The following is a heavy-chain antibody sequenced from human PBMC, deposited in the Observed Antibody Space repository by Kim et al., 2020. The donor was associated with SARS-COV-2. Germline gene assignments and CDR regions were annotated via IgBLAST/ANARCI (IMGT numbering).Heavy chain of an antibody. V-gene: IGHV3-21*01. Sequence: VKGRFTISRDNAKNSLYLQMNSLRAEDTAVYYCARMGSHYDILTGYIDYWGQGTLVTVSS. CDR3: ARMGSHYDILTGYIDY. J-gene: IGHJ4*02. D-gene: IGHD3-9*01.